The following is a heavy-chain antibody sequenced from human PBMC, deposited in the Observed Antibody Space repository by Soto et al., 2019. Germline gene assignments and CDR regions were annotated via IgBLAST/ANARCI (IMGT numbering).Heavy chain of an antibody. CDR3: AKADSGYDQYYFDY. D-gene: IGHD5-12*01. V-gene: IGHV3-23*01. J-gene: IGHJ4*02. CDR2: ISGSGGST. CDR1: GFTFSSYA. Sequence: GESLKISCAASGFTFSSYAMSWVRQAPGKGLEWVSAISGSGGSTYYADSVKGRFTISRDNSKNTLYLQMNSLRAEDTAVYYCAKADSGYDQYYFDYWGQGTLVTVSS.